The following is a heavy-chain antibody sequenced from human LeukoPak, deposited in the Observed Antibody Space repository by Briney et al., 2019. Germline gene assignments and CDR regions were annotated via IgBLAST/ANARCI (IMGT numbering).Heavy chain of an antibody. D-gene: IGHD6-13*01. CDR3: ARGGYSSSWYHDS. J-gene: IGHJ4*02. CDR2: ISSSGSTI. V-gene: IGHV3-48*03. CDR1: GFTFSSYE. Sequence: PGGSLRLSCAASGFTFSSYEMNWVRQAPGKGLEWVSYISSSGSTIYYADSVKGRFTISRDNANNSLYMQVNSLRAEDTAVYYCARGGYSSSWYHDSWGQGTLVTVSS.